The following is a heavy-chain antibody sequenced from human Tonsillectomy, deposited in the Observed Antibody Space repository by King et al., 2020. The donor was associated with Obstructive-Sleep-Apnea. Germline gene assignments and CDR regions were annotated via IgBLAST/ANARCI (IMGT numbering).Heavy chain of an antibody. CDR1: GFTFDDYA. CDR3: AKTLYDILTGSLDY. CDR2: ISWNSGSI. Sequence: VQLVESGGGLVQPGRSLRLSCAASGFTFDDYAMHWVRQAPGKGLEWVSGISWNSGSIGYADSVKGRFPISRDNAKNSLYLQMNSLRAEDTALYYCAKTLYDILTGSLDYWGQGTLVTVSS. D-gene: IGHD3-9*01. J-gene: IGHJ4*02. V-gene: IGHV3-9*01.